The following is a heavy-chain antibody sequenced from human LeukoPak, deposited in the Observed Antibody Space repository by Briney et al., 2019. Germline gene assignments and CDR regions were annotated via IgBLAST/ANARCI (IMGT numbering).Heavy chain of an antibody. D-gene: IGHD3-22*01. CDR2: IYSGGST. J-gene: IGHJ4*02. V-gene: IGHV3-53*01. CDR1: GFTVSSNY. CDR3: ARVSYYDSSGYYFLSYVDY. Sequence: GGSLRLSCAASGFTVSSNYMSWVRQAPGKGLEWVSVIYSGGSTYYADSVRGRFTISRDNSKNTLYLQMNSLGAEDTAVYYCARVSYYDSSGYYFLSYVDYWGQGTLVTVSS.